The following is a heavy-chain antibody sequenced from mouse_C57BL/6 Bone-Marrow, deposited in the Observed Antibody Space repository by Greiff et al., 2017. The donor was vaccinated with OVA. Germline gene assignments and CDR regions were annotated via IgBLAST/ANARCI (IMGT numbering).Heavy chain of an antibody. V-gene: IGHV1-78*01. CDR3: ARRGDYYASSHYFDY. Sequence: VQLQQSDAELVKPGASVKISCKVSGYTFTDHTIHWMKQRPEQGLEWIGSIYPRAGSTKYNEKFKGKATLTADKSSSTAYMQLNSLTSEDSAVYFCARRGDYYASSHYFDYWGQGTTLTVSS. D-gene: IGHD1-1*01. CDR1: GYTFTDHT. J-gene: IGHJ2*01. CDR2: IYPRAGST.